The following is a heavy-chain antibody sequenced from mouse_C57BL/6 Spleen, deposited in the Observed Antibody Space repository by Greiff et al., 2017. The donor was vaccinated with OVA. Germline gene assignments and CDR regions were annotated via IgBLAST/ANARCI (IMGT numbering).Heavy chain of an antibody. Sequence: VQLQQSGAELARPGASVKMSCKASGYTFTSYTMHWVKQRPGQGLEWIGYINPSSGYTKYNQKFKDKATLTADKSSSTAYMQLSSLTSEDSAVYYCASTTVVATDFDYWGQGTTLTVSS. D-gene: IGHD1-1*01. CDR3: ASTTVVATDFDY. J-gene: IGHJ2*01. CDR1: GYTFTSYT. CDR2: INPSSGYT. V-gene: IGHV1-4*01.